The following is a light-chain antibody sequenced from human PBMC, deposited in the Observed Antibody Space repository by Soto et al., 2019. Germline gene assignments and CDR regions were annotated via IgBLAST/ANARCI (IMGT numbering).Light chain of an antibody. V-gene: IGLV2-14*01. CDR3: SSYTSSSTYV. Sequence: QSALTQPASVSGSPGQSITISCTGTSSDVGSSKYVSWYQLHPGKAPKLMVYEVSNRPSGVSNRFSGSKSGNTASPTISGLQAEDEADYHCSSYTSSSTYVFGTGTKVTVL. J-gene: IGLJ1*01. CDR1: SSDVGSSKY. CDR2: EVS.